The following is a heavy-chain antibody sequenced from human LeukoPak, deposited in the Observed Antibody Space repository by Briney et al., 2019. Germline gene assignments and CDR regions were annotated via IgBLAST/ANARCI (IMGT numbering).Heavy chain of an antibody. CDR3: ARVGGHCTSTSCPPPDY. CDR2: IDSSRREI. Sequence: GGSLRLSCAASGFTFSSYNMDWVRQAPGKGLEWVSFIDSSRREIYQADSVKGRFTISRDNAKSSVFLQMNSLRAEDTAVYYCARVGGHCTSTSCPPPDYWGQGTLVTVSS. V-gene: IGHV3-21*01. CDR1: GFTFSSYN. D-gene: IGHD2-2*01. J-gene: IGHJ4*02.